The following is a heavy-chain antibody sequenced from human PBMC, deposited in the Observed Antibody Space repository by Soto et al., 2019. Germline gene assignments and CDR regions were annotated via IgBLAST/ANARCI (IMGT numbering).Heavy chain of an antibody. V-gene: IGHV3-15*07. CDR3: TTGGDFWSGYSFYYYGMDV. D-gene: IGHD3-3*01. CDR1: GFTFSNAW. Sequence: GGSLRLSCAASGFTFSNAWMNWVRQAPGKGLEWVGRIKSKTDGGTTDYAAPVKGRFTISRDDSKNTLYLQMNSLKTEDTAVYYCTTGGDFWSGYSFYYYGMDVWGQGTTVTVSS. CDR2: IKSKTDGGTT. J-gene: IGHJ6*02.